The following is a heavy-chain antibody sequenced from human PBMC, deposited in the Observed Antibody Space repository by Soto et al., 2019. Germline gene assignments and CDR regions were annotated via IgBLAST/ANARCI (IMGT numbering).Heavy chain of an antibody. J-gene: IGHJ4*02. V-gene: IGHV4-39*01. CDR2: IYYRGNT. Sequence: PSETLSLTCSVSGDSTNSDNYYWGWIRQPPGKGLEWIGSIYYRGNTYYNPSLKTRVTISLDKSKSQFSLKLNSVTAADSAVYFCARLEGLATTSYYFDYWGQGTLVTVSS. CDR3: ARLEGLATTSYYFDY. CDR1: GDSTNSDNYY. D-gene: IGHD3-9*01.